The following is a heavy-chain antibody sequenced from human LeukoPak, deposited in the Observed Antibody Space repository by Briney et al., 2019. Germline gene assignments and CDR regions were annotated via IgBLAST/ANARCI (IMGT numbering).Heavy chain of an antibody. CDR2: IYHSGST. V-gene: IGHV4-38-2*02. CDR3: ARATAVAGTYWYFDL. CDR1: GYSISSGYY. D-gene: IGHD6-19*01. Sequence: PSETLSLTCTVSGYSISSGYYWGWIRQPPGKGLEWIGSIYHSGSTYYNPSLKSRVTISVDTSKNQFSLKLSSVTAADTAVYYCARATAVAGTYWYFDLWGRGTLVTVSS. J-gene: IGHJ2*01.